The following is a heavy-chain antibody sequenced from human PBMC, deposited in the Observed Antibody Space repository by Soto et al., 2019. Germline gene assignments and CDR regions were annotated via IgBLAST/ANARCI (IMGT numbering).Heavy chain of an antibody. V-gene: IGHV1-69*01. CDR2: IIPIFGTA. Sequence: GLEWMGGIIPIFGTANYAQKFQGRVTITADESTSTAYMELSSLRSEDTAVYYCARDPDPDCSGGSCYFDYWGHGTPVTVFS. J-gene: IGHJ4*01. CDR3: ARDPDPDCSGGSCYFDY. D-gene: IGHD2-15*01.